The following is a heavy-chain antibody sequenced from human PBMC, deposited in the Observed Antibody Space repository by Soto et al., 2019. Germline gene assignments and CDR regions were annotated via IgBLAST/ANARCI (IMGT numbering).Heavy chain of an antibody. Sequence: ASVKVSCKASGGTFSSYAISWVRQAPGQGLEWMGGIIPIFGTANYAQKFQGRVTITADESTSTAYMELSSLRSEDTAVYYCASLNLVNCFDPWGQGTLVTVSS. J-gene: IGHJ5*02. CDR1: GGTFSSYA. D-gene: IGHD6-6*01. CDR2: IIPIFGTA. CDR3: ASLNLVNCFDP. V-gene: IGHV1-69*13.